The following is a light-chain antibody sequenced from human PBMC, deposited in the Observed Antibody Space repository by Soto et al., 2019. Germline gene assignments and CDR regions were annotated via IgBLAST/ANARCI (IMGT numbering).Light chain of an antibody. CDR2: DAS. J-gene: IGKJ3*01. CDR3: QQWFT. CDR1: QSFRGL. V-gene: IGKV3-11*01. Sequence: EVVLTQSPVTLSLSPGERATLSCRASQSFRGLLAWYQQKPGQAPRLLIYDASSRATGIPDRFSGSGSGTDFTLTISRLEPEDFAVYYCQQWFTFGPGTKVDIK.